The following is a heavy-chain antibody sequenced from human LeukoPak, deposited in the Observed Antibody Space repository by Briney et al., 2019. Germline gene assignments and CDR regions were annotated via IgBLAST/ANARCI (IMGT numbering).Heavy chain of an antibody. CDR1: GFTFSSYG. D-gene: IGHD2-21*02. J-gene: IGHJ4*02. CDR3: ARDCETHCGRDPPDY. V-gene: IGHV3-30*02. Sequence: GGSLRLSCAASGFTFSSYGMHWVRQAPGKGLEWVAFIRYDGSNEYYADSVKGRFTISRDNSKHTLYLPMSSLSAEDTAVYYCARDCETHCGRDPPDYWGQGTLVAVSS. CDR2: IRYDGSNE.